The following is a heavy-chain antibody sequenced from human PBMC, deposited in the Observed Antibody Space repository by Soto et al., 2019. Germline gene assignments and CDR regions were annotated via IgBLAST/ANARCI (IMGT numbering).Heavy chain of an antibody. Sequence: GGSLRLSCTTSGFTFGDYALSWVRQAPGKGLEWVGFIRRNAYGGTTDYAASVKGRFTISRDDSKSIAYLQMNSLRTEDTALYYCTRASSLDFDFCGQGTLVTVYS. J-gene: IGHJ4*02. CDR1: GFTFGDYA. CDR2: IRRNAYGGTT. V-gene: IGHV3-49*04. CDR3: TRASSLDFDF. D-gene: IGHD3-16*01.